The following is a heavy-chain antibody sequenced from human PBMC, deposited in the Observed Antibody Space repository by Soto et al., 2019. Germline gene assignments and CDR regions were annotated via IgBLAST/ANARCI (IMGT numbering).Heavy chain of an antibody. Sequence: GGSLRLSCAASGFTFSSYGMHWVRQAPGKGLEWVAVIWYDGSNKYYADSVKGRFTISRDNSKNTLYLQMNSLRAEDTAVYYCARGPDIVVVVAATRYGFDIWGQGTMVTVSS. CDR2: IWYDGSNK. J-gene: IGHJ3*02. D-gene: IGHD2-15*01. V-gene: IGHV3-33*01. CDR1: GFTFSSYG. CDR3: ARGPDIVVVVAATRYGFDI.